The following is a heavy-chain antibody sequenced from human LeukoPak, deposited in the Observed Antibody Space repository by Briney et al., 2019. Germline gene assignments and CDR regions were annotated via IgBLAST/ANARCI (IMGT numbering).Heavy chain of an antibody. V-gene: IGHV1-69*06. J-gene: IGHJ6*03. Sequence: ASVKVSCKAPGGTFSSYAISWVRQAPGQGLEWMGGIIPIFGTANYAQKFQGRVTITADKSTSTAYMELSSLRSEDTAVYYCATNLYDFWSGYPPSYYYYYMDVWGKGTTVTVSS. CDR1: GGTFSSYA. D-gene: IGHD3-3*01. CDR2: IIPIFGTA. CDR3: ATNLYDFWSGYPPSYYYYYMDV.